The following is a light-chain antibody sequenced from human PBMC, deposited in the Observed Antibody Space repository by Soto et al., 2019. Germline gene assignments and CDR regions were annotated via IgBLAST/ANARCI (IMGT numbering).Light chain of an antibody. V-gene: IGLV2-8*01. J-gene: IGLJ1*01. Sequence: QSALTQPPSAAGSPGQSVTISCTGTSSDVGGYNYVSWYQHHPGKAPKLMGSEVSKRPSGVPDRFSGSKSCNTASLTVSWLRAEDEADYCCRPCAGNTIAYVFGTGSKGPVL. CDR2: EVS. CDR3: RPCAGNTIAYV. CDR1: SSDVGGYNY.